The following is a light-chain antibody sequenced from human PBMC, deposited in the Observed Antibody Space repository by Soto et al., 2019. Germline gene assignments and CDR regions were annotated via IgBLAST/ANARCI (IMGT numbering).Light chain of an antibody. CDR2: EVN. CDR1: SSDVGNYNL. Sequence: QSVLTQPASVSGSPGQSITISCTGTSSDVGNYNLVSWYQHHPGQAPKLMIYEVNKRPSGVSNRFSGSKSGNTASLTISGLQSEDEADYYCCSYAGSPWVFGGGTQLTVL. CDR3: CSYAGSPWV. V-gene: IGLV2-23*02. J-gene: IGLJ3*02.